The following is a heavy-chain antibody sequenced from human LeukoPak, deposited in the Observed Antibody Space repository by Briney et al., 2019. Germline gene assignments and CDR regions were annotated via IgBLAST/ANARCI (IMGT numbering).Heavy chain of an antibody. CDR2: IYYSGST. D-gene: IGHD4-17*01. Sequence: PSQTLSLTCTVSGVSISSGGYYWSWIRQHPGKGLEWIGYIYYSGSTYYNPSLKSRVTISVDTSKNQFSLKLSSVTAADTAVYYCAREMRYYGDYVGYFDYWGQGTLVTVSS. CDR3: AREMRYYGDYVGYFDY. J-gene: IGHJ4*02. V-gene: IGHV4-31*03. CDR1: GVSISSGGYY.